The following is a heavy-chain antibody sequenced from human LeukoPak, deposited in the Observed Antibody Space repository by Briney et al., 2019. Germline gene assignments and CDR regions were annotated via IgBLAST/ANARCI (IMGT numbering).Heavy chain of an antibody. D-gene: IGHD5-24*01. J-gene: IGHJ5*02. CDR3: ARGGDGYHTTDH. V-gene: IGHV1-69*04. CDR2: IIPILGIA. CDR1: GGTFSSYA. Sequence: ASVKVSCKASGGTFSSYAISWVRQAPGQGLEWMGRIIPILGIANYAQKFQGRVTITADKSTSTAYMELSSLRSEDTAVYYCARGGDGYHTTDHWGQGTLVTVSS.